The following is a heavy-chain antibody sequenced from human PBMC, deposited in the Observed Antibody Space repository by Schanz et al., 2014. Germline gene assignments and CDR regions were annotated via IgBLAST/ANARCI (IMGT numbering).Heavy chain of an antibody. CDR2: IYIGGNT. Sequence: EVHLLESGGGLVPPGGSLRLSCAASGFNFSDYAMCWVRQAPGKGLEWVSFIYIGGNTYYADSVKGRFTISRDNSKNTVYIQMNSLRAEDTAVYYCAKSDAFDIWGQGTLVTVSS. CDR1: GFNFSDYA. V-gene: IGHV3-66*01. J-gene: IGHJ3*02. CDR3: AKSDAFDI.